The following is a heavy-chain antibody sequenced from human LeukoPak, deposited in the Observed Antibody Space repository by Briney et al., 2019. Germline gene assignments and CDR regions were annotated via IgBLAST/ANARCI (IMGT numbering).Heavy chain of an antibody. CDR1: GFTFSSYA. V-gene: IGHV3-23*01. Sequence: PGGSLRLSCAASGFTFSSYAMSWVRQAPGKGLEWVSAISGSGGSTYYADSVKGRFTISRDNSKNTLYLQMNSLRAEDTAVYYCAKDGSSSSGWYGGEYFDYWGQGTLVTVSS. D-gene: IGHD6-19*01. J-gene: IGHJ4*02. CDR3: AKDGSSSSGWYGGEYFDY. CDR2: ISGSGGST.